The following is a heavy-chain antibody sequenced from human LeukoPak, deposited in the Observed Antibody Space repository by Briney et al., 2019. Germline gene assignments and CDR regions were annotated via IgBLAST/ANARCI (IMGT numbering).Heavy chain of an antibody. CDR3: ARDILPSGSRAFDI. CDR2: IKHDGSEK. D-gene: IGHD3-10*01. Sequence: PGGSLRLSCAASGFIFTGYFMSWVRQAPGKGLEWVASIKHDGSEKYYVDSVRGRFTISRDNTKNTLYLQMNSLRPEDTAVYYCARDILPSGSRAFDIWGQGTMVTVSS. J-gene: IGHJ3*02. CDR1: GFIFTGYF. V-gene: IGHV3-7*01.